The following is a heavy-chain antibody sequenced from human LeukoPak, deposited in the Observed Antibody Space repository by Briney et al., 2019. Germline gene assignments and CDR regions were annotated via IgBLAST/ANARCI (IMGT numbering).Heavy chain of an antibody. J-gene: IGHJ4*02. CDR3: ARDRDWNDGLGDPFDY. Sequence: SETLSLTCTVSGGSISISSYYWSWIRQSPGKGLEWIGYVFYSGKTDYSPSLRSRVSMSVDTSKNQFSLKVTSVTPEDTAVYYCARDRDWNDGLGDPFDYWGQGTLVTVSS. V-gene: IGHV4-61*01. D-gene: IGHD1-1*01. CDR2: VFYSGKT. CDR1: GGSISISSYY.